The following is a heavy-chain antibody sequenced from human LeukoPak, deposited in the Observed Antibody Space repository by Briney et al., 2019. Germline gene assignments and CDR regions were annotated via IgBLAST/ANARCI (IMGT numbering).Heavy chain of an antibody. J-gene: IGHJ4*02. D-gene: IGHD2-2*01. CDR3: AREGFCSTTTCHFSFDY. CDR2: ISTSGSTQ. Sequence: GGSLRLSCAASGFTFSSYGMNWVRQAPGKGLEWVSYISTSGSTQYYADSVKGRFTISRDNAKNSLCLQMNSLRAEDAAVYYCAREGFCSTTTCHFSFDYWGQGILVTVSS. V-gene: IGHV3-48*03. CDR1: GFTFSSYG.